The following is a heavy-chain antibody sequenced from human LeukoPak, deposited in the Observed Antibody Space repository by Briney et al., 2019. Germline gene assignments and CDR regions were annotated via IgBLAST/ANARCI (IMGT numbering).Heavy chain of an antibody. V-gene: IGHV3-23*01. D-gene: IGHD5-18*01. CDR3: GKTTVGYSSGQKPAWPVDF. CDR1: GFTFRNFA. Sequence: GGSLRLSCPASGFTFRNFAISWVRQAPGRGLEWVAGIFGSGGSPHYADSVKGRFTISRDNPRNTVYLQINSLRDDDTAVYYCGKTTVGYSSGQKPAWPVDFWGQGTLVTVSS. CDR2: IFGSGGSP. J-gene: IGHJ4*02.